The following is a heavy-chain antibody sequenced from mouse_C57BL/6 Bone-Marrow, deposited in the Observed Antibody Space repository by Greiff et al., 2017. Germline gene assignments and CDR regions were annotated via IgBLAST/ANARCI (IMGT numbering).Heavy chain of an antibody. V-gene: IGHV1-64*01. J-gene: IGHJ3*01. CDR2: IHPNSGST. CDR1: GYTFTSYW. D-gene: IGHD2-4*01. Sequence: VQLQQPGAELVKPGASVKLSCKASGYTFTSYWMHWVKQRPGQGLEWIGMIHPNSGSTNYNEKFKSKATLTVDKSSSTAYMQLSSLTSEDSAVYYCAREGYDYDKAWFAYWGQGTLVTVSA. CDR3: AREGYDYDKAWFAY.